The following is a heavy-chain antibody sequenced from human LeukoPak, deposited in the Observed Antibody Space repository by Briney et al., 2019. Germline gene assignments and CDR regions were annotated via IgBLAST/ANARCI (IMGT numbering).Heavy chain of an antibody. CDR1: GGTFSSYA. CDR2: IIPIFGTA. Sequence: SVKVFCKASGGTFSSYAISWVRQAPGQGLEWMGGIIPIFGTASYAQKFQGRVTITADESTSTAYMELSSLRSEDTAVYYCARETSQEPEWEPRHWFDPWGQGTLVTVSS. J-gene: IGHJ5*02. D-gene: IGHD1-26*01. CDR3: ARETSQEPEWEPRHWFDP. V-gene: IGHV1-69*01.